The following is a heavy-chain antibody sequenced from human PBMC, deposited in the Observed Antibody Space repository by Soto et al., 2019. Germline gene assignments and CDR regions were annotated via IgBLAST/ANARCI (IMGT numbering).Heavy chain of an antibody. J-gene: IGHJ4*02. Sequence: LSLTCTVSGGSIISGNYYWSLIRQHPGKGLEWIGYIYYSGSTSYNPSLKSRVTISVDTSKNHFSLKLSSVTAADTAVYYCARDKITGLFDYWGQGTLVTVSS. CDR2: IYYSGST. CDR3: ARDKITGLFDY. CDR1: GGSIISGNYY. V-gene: IGHV4-31*03. D-gene: IGHD2-8*02.